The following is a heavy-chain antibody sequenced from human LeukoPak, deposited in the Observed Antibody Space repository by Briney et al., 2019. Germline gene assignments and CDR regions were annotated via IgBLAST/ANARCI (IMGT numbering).Heavy chain of an antibody. CDR2: MSSSGSTI. J-gene: IGHJ5*02. CDR1: GFTFNDYY. CDR3: ARESGIAAALDL. Sequence: GGSLRRSCAASGFTFNDYYMSWIRQAPGKGLEWVSYMSSSGSTIYYADSVKGRFTISRDNAKNTLYLQMNSLRAEDTAVYYCARESGIAAALDLWGQGTLVTVSS. V-gene: IGHV3-11*04. D-gene: IGHD6-13*01.